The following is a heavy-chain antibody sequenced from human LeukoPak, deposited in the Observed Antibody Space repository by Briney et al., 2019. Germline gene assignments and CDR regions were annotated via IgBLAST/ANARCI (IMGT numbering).Heavy chain of an antibody. J-gene: IGHJ4*02. CDR3: ARDRFLYCSSTSCYFDQ. D-gene: IGHD2-2*01. CDR2: ISYDGSNK. CDR1: GFTFSNYA. Sequence: PGGSLRLSCAASGFTFSNYAMHWVRQAPGKGLEWVAVISYDGSNKYYADSVKGRFTISRDNSKNTLYLQMNSLRAEDTAVYYCARDRFLYCSSTSCYFDQWGQGTLVTVSS. V-gene: IGHV3-30-3*01.